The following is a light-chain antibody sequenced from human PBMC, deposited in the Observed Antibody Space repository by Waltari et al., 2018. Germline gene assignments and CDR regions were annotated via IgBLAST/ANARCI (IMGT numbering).Light chain of an antibody. J-gene: IGKJ4*01. V-gene: IGKV3-15*01. CDR1: RTVNSN. CDR3: QQFYDWPLT. Sequence: DIVMTQSPATLSVSPVESVPLSCRASRTVNSNLAWYQQKPAQAPRLLIYGPSTRATGIPARFSGTGSGTEFTLTISSVQSADFAVYYCQQFYDWPLTFGGGTKVELK. CDR2: GPS.